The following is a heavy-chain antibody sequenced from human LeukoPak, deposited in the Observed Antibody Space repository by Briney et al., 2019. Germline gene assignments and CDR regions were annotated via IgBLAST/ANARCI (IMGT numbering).Heavy chain of an antibody. CDR1: GFTFSRHG. CDR2: ISYDGSNK. V-gene: IGHV3-30*18. Sequence: PGRSLRLSCAASGFTFSRHGMYWVRQAPGKGLEWVAVISYDGSNKYYADSVKGRFTISRDNSKNMLYLQMNSLRVEDTAVYYCAKDGPPYYYDSSGLLDYWGQGTLVTVS. D-gene: IGHD3-22*01. J-gene: IGHJ4*02. CDR3: AKDGPPYYYDSSGLLDY.